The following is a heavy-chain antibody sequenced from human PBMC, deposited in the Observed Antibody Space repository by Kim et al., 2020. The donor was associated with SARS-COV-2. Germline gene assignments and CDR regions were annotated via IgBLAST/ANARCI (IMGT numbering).Heavy chain of an antibody. CDR3: AKDSHHGSYYYYYGMDV. V-gene: IGHV3-30*18. D-gene: IGHD1-26*01. CDR1: GFTFSSYG. CDR2: ISYDGSNK. J-gene: IGHJ6*02. Sequence: GGSLRLSCAASGFTFSSYGMHWVRQAPGKGLEWVAVISYDGSNKYYADSVKGRFTISRDNSKNTLYLQMNSLRAEDTAVYYCAKDSHHGSYYYYYGMDVWGQGTTVTVSS.